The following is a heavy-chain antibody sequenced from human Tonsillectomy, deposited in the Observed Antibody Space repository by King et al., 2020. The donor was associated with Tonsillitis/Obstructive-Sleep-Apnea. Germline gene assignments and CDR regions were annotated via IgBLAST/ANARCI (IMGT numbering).Heavy chain of an antibody. V-gene: IGHV4-4*02. D-gene: IGHD3-10*01. CDR3: ARGYSGSGIAFDI. J-gene: IGHJ3*02. CDR1: GGSINSTNW. Sequence: VQLQESGPGLVKPSGTLSLTCAVSGGSINSTNWWSWVRQPPGKGLEWIGEIYHTGSANYNSSLTSRVTISVDKSKNQFSLKVYSVTAPDQAAYYCARGYSGSGIAFDIWGQGKMVTVSS. CDR2: IYHTGSA.